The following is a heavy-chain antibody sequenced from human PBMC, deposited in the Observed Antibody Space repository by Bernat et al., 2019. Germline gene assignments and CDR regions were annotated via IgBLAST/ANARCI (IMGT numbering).Heavy chain of an antibody. Sequence: EVQLVETGGGLIQPGGSLRLSCAASGFTVSSNYMSWVRQAPGKGLEWVSVISWNSGSIGYADSVKGRFTISRDNAKNSLYLQMNSLRAEDTALYYCAKSRSGSYGAGAFDIWGQGTMVTVSS. CDR2: ISWNSGSI. CDR3: AKSRSGSYGAGAFDI. D-gene: IGHD3-10*01. V-gene: IGHV3-9*01. J-gene: IGHJ3*02. CDR1: GFTVSSNY.